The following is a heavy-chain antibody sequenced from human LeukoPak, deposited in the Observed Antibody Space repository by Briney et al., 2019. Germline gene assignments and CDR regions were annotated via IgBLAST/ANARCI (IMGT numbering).Heavy chain of an antibody. CDR3: ARGGSLGY. D-gene: IGHD6-19*01. CDR1: GFTFSSYE. CDR2: ISSSDSAI. Sequence: GGSLSLSCAASGFTFSSYEMNWVRQAPGKGLEWVSKISSSDSAIYYADSVKGRFTISRDNAKSSLYLQMNSLRVEDTAVYYCARGGSLGYWGQGTLVTVSS. V-gene: IGHV3-48*03. J-gene: IGHJ4*02.